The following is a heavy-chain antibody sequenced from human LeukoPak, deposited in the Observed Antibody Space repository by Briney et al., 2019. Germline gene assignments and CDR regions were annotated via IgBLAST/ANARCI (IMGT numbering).Heavy chain of an antibody. D-gene: IGHD2-15*01. CDR2: ISISGSTI. CDR1: GFTFSDYY. CDR3: ARGVVLAANFDY. V-gene: IGHV3-11*01. Sequence: GGSLRLSCAASGFTFSDYYMGWIRQAPGKGLEWLSHISISGSTIYYADSVKGRFTISRDNAKNSLYLQMNSLGAEDTAVYFCARGVVLAANFDYWGQGTLVTVSS. J-gene: IGHJ4*02.